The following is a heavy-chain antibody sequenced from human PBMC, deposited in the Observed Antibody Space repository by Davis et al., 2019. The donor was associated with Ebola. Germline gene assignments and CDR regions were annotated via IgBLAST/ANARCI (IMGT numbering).Heavy chain of an antibody. J-gene: IGHJ4*02. D-gene: IGHD1-26*01. V-gene: IGHV3-15*06. CDR1: GLSIHMFW. CDR3: TRGSGTYD. CDR2: IKSKFDGGTT. Sequence: GGSLRLSCTASGLSIHMFWMTWVRQAPGKGLEWVGRIKSKFDGGTTHYAARVRGIFTISKDDSRNTLYLQMNRLKTEDTALYYCTRGSGTYDWGQGTLVTVSS.